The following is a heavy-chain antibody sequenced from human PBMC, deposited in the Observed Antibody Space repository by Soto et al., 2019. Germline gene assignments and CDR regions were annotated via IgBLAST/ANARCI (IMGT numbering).Heavy chain of an antibody. CDR2: IKQDGSEK. CDR3: ARADGEWLVRRFNY. J-gene: IGHJ4*02. CDR1: GFTFSTYW. Sequence: EVQLVESGGGLVQPGGSLRLSCAASGFTFSTYWMSWVRQAPGKGLEWVANIKQDGSEKYYVDSVRGRFTISRDNAKNSLYLQMNILRAEDTAVYYCARADGEWLVRRFNYWGQGTLVTVSS. D-gene: IGHD6-19*01. V-gene: IGHV3-7*01.